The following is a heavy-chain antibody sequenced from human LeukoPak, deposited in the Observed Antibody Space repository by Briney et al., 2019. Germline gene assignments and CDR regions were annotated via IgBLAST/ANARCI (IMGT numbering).Heavy chain of an antibody. CDR3: ASGAPYLPYGDYPYYFDY. V-gene: IGHV3-21*01. D-gene: IGHD4-17*01. J-gene: IGHJ4*02. CDR2: ISSSSSYI. CDR1: GFTFSSYS. Sequence: KAGGSLRLSCAASGFTFSSYSMNWVRQAPGKGLEWVSSISSSSSYIYYADSVKGRFTISRDNAKNSLYPQMNSLRAEDTAVYYCASGAPYLPYGDYPYYFDYWGQGTLVTVSS.